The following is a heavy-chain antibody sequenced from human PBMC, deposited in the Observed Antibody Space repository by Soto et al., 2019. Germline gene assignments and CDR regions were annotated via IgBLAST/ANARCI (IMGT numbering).Heavy chain of an antibody. CDR1: GFTFSSYA. J-gene: IGHJ6*03. D-gene: IGHD2-15*01. CDR3: AKALDIIVMVAASNYYLD. CDR2: ISGSGGST. V-gene: IGHV3-23*01. Sequence: PGRTPRLSCAASGFTFSSYAMSWVRQAPGKGLEWVSAISGSGGSTYYADSVKGRFTISRDNSKNTMYLQMNSLRAEDTAVYYGAKALDIIVMVAASNYYLD.